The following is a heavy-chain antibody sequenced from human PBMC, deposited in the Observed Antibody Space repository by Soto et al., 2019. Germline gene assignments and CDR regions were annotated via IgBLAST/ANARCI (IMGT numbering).Heavy chain of an antibody. J-gene: IGHJ3*02. Sequence: EVQLLESGGGLVQPGGSLRLSCAASGFTFSSYAMSWVRQAPGKGLEWVSAISGSGGSTYYADSVKGRFTISRDNSKNTLYLQMNSLRAEDTAVYYCAKEGGYCSSGSCYSGVRDAFDIWGQGTMVTVSS. V-gene: IGHV3-23*01. CDR2: ISGSGGST. CDR1: GFTFSSYA. CDR3: AKEGGYCSSGSCYSGVRDAFDI. D-gene: IGHD2-15*01.